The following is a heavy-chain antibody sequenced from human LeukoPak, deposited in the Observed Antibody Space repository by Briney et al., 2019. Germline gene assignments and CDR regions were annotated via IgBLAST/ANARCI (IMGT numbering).Heavy chain of an antibody. CDR1: GGSISSGSYY. D-gene: IGHD2-2*01. V-gene: IGHV4-39*07. J-gene: IGHJ4*02. Sequence: PSETLSLTCTVSGGSISSGSYYWGWIRQPPGKGLEWIGSIYYSGSTYYNPSLKSRVTISVDTSKNQFSLKLSSVTAADTAVYYCGRGGSTKIFDYWGQGTLVTVSS. CDR2: IYYSGST. CDR3: GRGGSTKIFDY.